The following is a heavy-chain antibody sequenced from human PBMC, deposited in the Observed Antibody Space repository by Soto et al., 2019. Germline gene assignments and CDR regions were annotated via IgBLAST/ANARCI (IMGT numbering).Heavy chain of an antibody. CDR2: ISRHNGNT. J-gene: IGHJ4*02. D-gene: IGHD3-10*01. CDR3: ARDLDGSGSYYTDF. CDR1: GYVFINCG. V-gene: IGHV1-18*01. Sequence: ASVKVSCKASGYVFINCGISCVRQAPGQGLEWMGWISRHNGNTNYAQKFQGRITMTTDASTSTAYMELRSLRSDDTAVYYCARDLDGSGSYYTDFWGQGTLVTVSS.